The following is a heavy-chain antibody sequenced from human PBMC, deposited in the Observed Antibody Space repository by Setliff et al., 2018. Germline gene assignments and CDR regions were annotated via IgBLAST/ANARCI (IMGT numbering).Heavy chain of an antibody. Sequence: ASVKVSCKASGYTFTSYYMHWVRQAPGQGLEWMGMVNPGGGSSTSTQRFQGRVTMTRDTSTNTAYMELNSLRSDDTAVYYCRRLVRFCTRVSCQRLSGGDFWGQGTLVTVSS. CDR3: RRLVRFCTRVSCQRLSGGDF. V-gene: IGHV1-46*01. CDR1: GYTFTSYY. D-gene: IGHD3-3*01. J-gene: IGHJ4*02. CDR2: VNPGGGSS.